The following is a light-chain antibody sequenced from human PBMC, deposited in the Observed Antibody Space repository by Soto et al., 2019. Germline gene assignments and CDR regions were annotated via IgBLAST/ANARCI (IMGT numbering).Light chain of an antibody. CDR2: GAS. V-gene: IGKV3D-7*01. J-gene: IGKJ4*01. Sequence: EIVMTQSPATLSLSPGERATLSCRASQSVSSSYLSWYQQKPGKAPRLLIYGASTRATGIPARFSGSGSGTDFTLTISSLQPEDFAVYYCQQDYNLPLTFGGGTKVEIK. CDR3: QQDYNLPLT. CDR1: QSVSSSY.